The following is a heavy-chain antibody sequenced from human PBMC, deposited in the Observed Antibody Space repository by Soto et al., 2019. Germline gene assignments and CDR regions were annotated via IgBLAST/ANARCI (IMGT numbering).Heavy chain of an antibody. Sequence: PGGSLRLSYAASGFTFSNAWMNWVRQAPGKGLEWVGRIKSKTDGGTTDYAAPVKGRFTISRDDSKNTLYLQMNSLKTEDTAVYYCTTDLGTIPYYYDSSGYYTWDYWGQGTLVTVSS. V-gene: IGHV3-15*07. CDR2: IKSKTDGGTT. D-gene: IGHD3-22*01. CDR1: GFTFSNAW. J-gene: IGHJ4*02. CDR3: TTDLGTIPYYYDSSGYYTWDY.